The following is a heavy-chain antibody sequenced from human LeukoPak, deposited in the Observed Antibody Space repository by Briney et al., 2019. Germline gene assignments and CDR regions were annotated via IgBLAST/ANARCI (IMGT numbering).Heavy chain of an antibody. CDR1: GGSFSGYY. CDR2: IYHSGST. J-gene: IGHJ4*02. D-gene: IGHD6-13*01. CDR3: ARVLYSSSWYAIDY. V-gene: IGHV4-34*01. Sequence: SETLSLTCAVYGGSFSGYYWSWIRQPPGKGLEWIGEIYHSGSTNYNPSLKSRVTISVDKSKNQFSLKLSSVTAADTAVYYCARVLYSSSWYAIDYWGQGTLVTVSS.